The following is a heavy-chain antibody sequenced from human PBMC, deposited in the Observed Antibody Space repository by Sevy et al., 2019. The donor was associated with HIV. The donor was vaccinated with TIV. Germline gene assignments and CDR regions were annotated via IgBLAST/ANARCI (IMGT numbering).Heavy chain of an antibody. D-gene: IGHD3-3*01. CDR3: ARGTKLRFLEWYRD. CDR2: INQSGST. V-gene: IGHV4-34*01. CDR1: GGSFSGYY. Sequence: SETLSLTCAVYGGSFSGYYWSWIRQPPGKGLEWIGEINQSGSTNYNPSLKSRVTISVNTSKNQFSLKLSSVTAADTAVYYCARGTKLRFLEWYRDWGQGTLVTVSS. J-gene: IGHJ4*02.